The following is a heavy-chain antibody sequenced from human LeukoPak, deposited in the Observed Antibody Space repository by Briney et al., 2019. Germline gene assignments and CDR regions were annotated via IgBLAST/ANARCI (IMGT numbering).Heavy chain of an antibody. V-gene: IGHV1-69*04. D-gene: IGHD4-17*01. CDR3: ASTVTTFKYYFDY. J-gene: IGHJ4*02. CDR2: IIPILGIA. Sequence: SVKVSCKASGGTFSSYAISWVRRAPGQGLEWMGRIIPILGIANYAQKFQGRVTITADKSTSTAYMELSSLRSEDTAVYYCASTVTTFKYYFDYWGQGTLVTVSS. CDR1: GGTFSSYA.